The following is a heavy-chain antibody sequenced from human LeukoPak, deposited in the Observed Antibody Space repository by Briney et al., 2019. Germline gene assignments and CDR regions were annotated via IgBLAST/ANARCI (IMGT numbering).Heavy chain of an antibody. D-gene: IGHD1-7*01. CDR3: TTDILPLKGTQLPNWNYDTPPL. Sequence: GGSPRLSCAASGFTFSNAWMSWVRQAPGKGLEWVGRIKSKTDGGTTDYAAPVKGRFTISRDDSKNTLYLQMNSLKTEDTAVYYCTTDILPLKGTQLPNWNYDTPPLWGQGTLVTVSS. CDR1: GFTFSNAW. CDR2: IKSKTDGGTT. J-gene: IGHJ4*02. V-gene: IGHV3-15*01.